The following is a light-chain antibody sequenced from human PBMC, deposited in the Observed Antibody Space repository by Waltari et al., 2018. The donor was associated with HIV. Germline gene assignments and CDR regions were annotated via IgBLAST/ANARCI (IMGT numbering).Light chain of an antibody. V-gene: IGKV3-11*01. CDR1: QSVGQS. J-gene: IGKJ5*01. CDR2: YAS. Sequence: EIVLTQSPDTLSLSPGERATLSCRASQSVGQSLAWYQQKPGQAPRLLVYYASNRATGIPARFSGSGSGTDLTLTISRLEAEDFAVYYCQQRSSWPPSITFGQGTRLEIK. CDR3: QQRSSWPPSIT.